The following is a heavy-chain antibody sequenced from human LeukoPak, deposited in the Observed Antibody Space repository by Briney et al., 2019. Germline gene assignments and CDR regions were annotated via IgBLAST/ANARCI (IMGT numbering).Heavy chain of an antibody. V-gene: IGHV3-23*01. CDR2: ITGGGDSI. Sequence: GGSLRLSCAASGFTFTNTWMNWVRQAPGKGLEWVSAITGGGDSIYYADSVKGRFSISRDNSKNTLYLQMDSLRGEDTAVYYCAKDFRIGYSAHFDYWGQGALVTVSS. D-gene: IGHD2-21*01. CDR1: GFTFTNTW. J-gene: IGHJ4*02. CDR3: AKDFRIGYSAHFDY.